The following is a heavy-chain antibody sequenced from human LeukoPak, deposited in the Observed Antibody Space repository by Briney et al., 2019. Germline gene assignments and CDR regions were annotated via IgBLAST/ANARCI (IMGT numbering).Heavy chain of an antibody. CDR1: GFTFSSYE. J-gene: IGHJ4*02. CDR2: ISSSGSTI. CDR3: ARILRYSSVFDY. Sequence: GGSLRLSCAASGFTFSSYEMNWVRQAPGKGLEWVPYISSSGSTIYYADSVKGRFTISRDNAKNSLYLQMNSLRAEDTAVYYCARILRYSSVFDYWGQGTLVTVSS. V-gene: IGHV3-48*03. D-gene: IGHD3-9*01.